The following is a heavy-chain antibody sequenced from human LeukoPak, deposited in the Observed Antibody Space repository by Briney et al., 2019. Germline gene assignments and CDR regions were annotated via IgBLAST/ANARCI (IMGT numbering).Heavy chain of an antibody. CDR3: ARVVGSGSYYTLGY. J-gene: IGHJ4*02. CDR1: GFTFSGYA. CDR2: ISGSGRST. D-gene: IGHD1-26*01. Sequence: GGSLRLSCAASGFTFSGYAMSWVRQAPGKGLEWVSGISGSGRSTYYADSVKGRFTISRDNAKNTLYLQMNSLKAEDTAVYYCARVVGSGSYYTLGYWGQGTLVTVSS. V-gene: IGHV3-23*01.